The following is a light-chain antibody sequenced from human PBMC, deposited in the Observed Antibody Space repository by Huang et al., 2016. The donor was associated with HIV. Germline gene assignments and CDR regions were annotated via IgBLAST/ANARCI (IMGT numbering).Light chain of an antibody. J-gene: IGKJ5*01. V-gene: IGKV3-11*01. CDR3: QQRSAWPPIT. Sequence: ETVLTQSPDTLSLSPGERAILFCRASQSVVNLAWYPHKVCQAPRLLIYDASNRASGIPARFSGSGSGTDFTLTVNILEPEDSAVYYCQQRSAWPPITFGQGTRLEIK. CDR2: DAS. CDR1: QSVVN.